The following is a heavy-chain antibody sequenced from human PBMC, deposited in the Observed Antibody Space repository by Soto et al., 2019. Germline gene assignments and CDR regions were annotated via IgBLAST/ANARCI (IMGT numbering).Heavy chain of an antibody. CDR3: ARARKGSGSDYYYHYGMDV. Sequence: SETLSLTCSVYGGSFSDYYWSWIRQPTGKGLEWIGDINHSGSTNYNPSLKSRVTISVHTSKNQFSLKLSSVTAAETAVYYCARARKGSGSDYYYHYGMDVWGKGTTVTVSS. CDR2: INHSGST. D-gene: IGHD3-3*01. J-gene: IGHJ6*04. CDR1: GGSFSDYY. V-gene: IGHV4-34*01.